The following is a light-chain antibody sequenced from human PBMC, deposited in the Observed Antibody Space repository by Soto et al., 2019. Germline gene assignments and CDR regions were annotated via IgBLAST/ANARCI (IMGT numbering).Light chain of an antibody. J-gene: IGKJ3*01. Sequence: EIVMTQSPATLSVSPGERATLSCRASQSVSSNLAWYQQKPGQAPRLLIYGASTRATGISARFSGSGSGTEFTLTISRLEPEDFAVYYCQQYGSSPFTFGPGTKVDIK. CDR3: QQYGSSPFT. V-gene: IGKV3-15*01. CDR2: GAS. CDR1: QSVSSN.